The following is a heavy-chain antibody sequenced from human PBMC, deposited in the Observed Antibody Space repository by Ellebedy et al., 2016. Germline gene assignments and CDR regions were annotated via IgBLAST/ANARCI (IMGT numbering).Heavy chain of an antibody. Sequence: SETLSLTXTVSGGSISSSSYYWGWIRQPPGKGLEWIGSIYYSGSTYYNPSLKSRVTISVDTSKNQFSLKLSSVTAADTAVYYCAKHLASWIQLWSDYYFDYWGQGTLVTVSS. V-gene: IGHV4-39*01. CDR3: AKHLASWIQLWSDYYFDY. CDR2: IYYSGST. CDR1: GGSISSSSYY. J-gene: IGHJ4*02. D-gene: IGHD5-18*01.